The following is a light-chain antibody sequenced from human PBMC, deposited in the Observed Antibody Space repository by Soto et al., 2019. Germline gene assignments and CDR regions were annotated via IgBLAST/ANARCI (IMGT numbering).Light chain of an antibody. CDR1: QSIRNS. Sequence: DIQMTQSPSSLSASVGDRVTITCRASQSIRNSLNWYQQKPGKAPKLLISAASSFQSGVASSFSGSGSGTDFTLTISSLQPEDFATYYCQQSYTAVWTFGQGTKVEIK. V-gene: IGKV1-39*01. CDR2: AAS. CDR3: QQSYTAVWT. J-gene: IGKJ1*01.